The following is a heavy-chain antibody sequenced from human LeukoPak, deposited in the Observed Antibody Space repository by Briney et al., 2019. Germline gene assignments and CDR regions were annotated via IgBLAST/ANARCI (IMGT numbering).Heavy chain of an antibody. CDR3: ARQSGGRYYGMDV. CDR1: GYNFAGYW. D-gene: IGHD6-19*01. J-gene: IGHJ6*02. V-gene: IGHV5-51*01. Sequence: GESLKISCKGSGYNFAGYWIAWVRQMPGKGLEWMGIIYPRDSDTRYSPSFQGQVTISADKATDTAFLQWSNLEASDTAVYYCARQSGGRYYGMDVWGQGTTVTVSS. CDR2: IYPRDSDT.